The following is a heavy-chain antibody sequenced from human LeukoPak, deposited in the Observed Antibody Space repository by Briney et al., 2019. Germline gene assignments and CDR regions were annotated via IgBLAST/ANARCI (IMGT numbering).Heavy chain of an antibody. V-gene: IGHV1-8*03. Sequence: ASVKVSCKASGYTFTSYDINWVRQAPGQGLEWMGWMNPNSGNTVYAQKFQGRVTITRNTSISTAYMELSSLRSEDTAVYYCARGQNVYYYDSSGYYRWGQGTLVTVSS. CDR3: ARGQNVYYYDSSGYYR. CDR1: GYTFTSYD. J-gene: IGHJ4*02. CDR2: MNPNSGNT. D-gene: IGHD3-22*01.